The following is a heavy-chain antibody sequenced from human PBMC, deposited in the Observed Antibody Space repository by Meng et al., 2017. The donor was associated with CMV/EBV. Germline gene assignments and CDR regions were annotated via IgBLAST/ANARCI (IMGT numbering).Heavy chain of an antibody. D-gene: IGHD2-2*01. CDR1: YY. CDR3: ARPQNSDIVVVPAATSPPSADY. Sequence: YYVHWVRQAPGQGLEWMGWINPNSGGTNYAQKFQGRVTMTRDTSISTAYMELSRLRSDDTAVYYCARPQNSDIVVVPAATSPPSADYWGQGTLVTVSS. J-gene: IGHJ4*02. CDR2: INPNSGGT. V-gene: IGHV1-2*02.